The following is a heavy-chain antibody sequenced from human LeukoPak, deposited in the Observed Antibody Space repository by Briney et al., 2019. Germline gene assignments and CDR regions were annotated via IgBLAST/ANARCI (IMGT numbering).Heavy chain of an antibody. V-gene: IGHV3-21*01. Sequence: GGSLRLSCAASGFTFSYYSMNWVRQAPGKGLEWVSSITSSSSYIYYADSVRGRFTISRDNAKNSLYLQMNSLRAEDAAVYHCAAYSYGQTDAFDIWGQGTMVTVSS. D-gene: IGHD5-18*01. CDR3: AAYSYGQTDAFDI. J-gene: IGHJ3*02. CDR2: ITSSSSYI. CDR1: GFTFSYYS.